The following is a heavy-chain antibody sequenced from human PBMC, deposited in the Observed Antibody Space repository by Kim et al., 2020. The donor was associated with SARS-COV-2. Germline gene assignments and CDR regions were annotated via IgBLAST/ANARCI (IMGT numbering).Heavy chain of an antibody. Sequence: SETLSLTCTVSGGSISSSSYYWGWIRQPPGKGLEWIGSIYYSGSTYYNPSLKSRVTISVDTSKNQFSLKLSSVTAADTAVYYCARHERVWFGELTYFDYWGQGTLVTVFS. J-gene: IGHJ4*02. CDR1: GGSISSSSYY. CDR3: ARHERVWFGELTYFDY. V-gene: IGHV4-39*01. D-gene: IGHD3-10*01. CDR2: IYYSGST.